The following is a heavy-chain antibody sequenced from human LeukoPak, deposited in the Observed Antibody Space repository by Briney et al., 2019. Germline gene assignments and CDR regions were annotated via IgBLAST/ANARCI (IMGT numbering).Heavy chain of an antibody. V-gene: IGHV4-39*01. D-gene: IGHD3-22*01. Sequence: SETLSLTCTVSGGSISSSSYYWGWIRQPPGKGLEWIGSIYYSGSTYYNPSLKSRVTISVDTSKNQFSLKLSSVTAADTVVYYCARSTMIVGDSRVFFDYWGQGTLVTVSS. CDR1: GGSISSSSYY. CDR3: ARSTMIVGDSRVFFDY. CDR2: IYYSGST. J-gene: IGHJ4*02.